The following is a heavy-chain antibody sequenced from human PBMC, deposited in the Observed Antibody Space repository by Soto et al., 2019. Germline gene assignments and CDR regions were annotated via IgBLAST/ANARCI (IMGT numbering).Heavy chain of an antibody. CDR3: ARDRGN. CDR1: GGSISSYY. D-gene: IGHD3-16*01. V-gene: IGHV4-59*01. Sequence: SETLSLTCTVSGGSISSYYWSWIRQPPGKGLEWIGYIYYSGSTNYNPSLKSRVTISVDTSKNQFSLKLSSVTAADTAVYYCARDRGNWGQGTLVTVSS. CDR2: IYYSGST. J-gene: IGHJ4*02.